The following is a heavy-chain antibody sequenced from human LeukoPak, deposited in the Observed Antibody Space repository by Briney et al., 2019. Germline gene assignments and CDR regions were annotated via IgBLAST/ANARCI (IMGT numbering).Heavy chain of an antibody. CDR3: ARDRGGGRRTDYYYYYMDV. CDR2: FDPEDGET. J-gene: IGHJ6*03. CDR1: GYTLTELS. Sequence: GASVKVSCKVSGYTLTELSMHWVRQAPGKGLEWMGGFDPEDGETIYAQKFQGRVTITADESTSTAYMELSSLRSEDTAVYYCARDRGGGRRTDYYYYYMDVWGKGTTVTISS. D-gene: IGHD1-14*01. V-gene: IGHV1-24*01.